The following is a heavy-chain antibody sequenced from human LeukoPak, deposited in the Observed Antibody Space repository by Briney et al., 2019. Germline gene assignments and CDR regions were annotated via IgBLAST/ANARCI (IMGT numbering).Heavy chain of an antibody. Sequence: SETLSLTCTVSGGSISSYYWSWIRQPAGKGLEWIGRIYTSGSTNYNPSLKSRVTMSVDTSKNQFSLKLSSVTAADTAVYYCAILMISCCSTSCYGGHFDYWGQGTLVAVSS. J-gene: IGHJ4*02. D-gene: IGHD2-2*01. CDR3: AILMISCCSTSCYGGHFDY. CDR1: GGSISSYY. V-gene: IGHV4-4*07. CDR2: IYTSGST.